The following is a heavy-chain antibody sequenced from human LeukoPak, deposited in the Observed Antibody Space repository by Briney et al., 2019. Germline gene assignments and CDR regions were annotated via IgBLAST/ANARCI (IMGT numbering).Heavy chain of an antibody. D-gene: IGHD3-10*01. V-gene: IGHV3-74*01. Sequence: PGGSLRLSCAASGFTFSSYWMHWVRQAPGKGLVWVSFISSDGSNTNYADSVKGRFTTSRDNAKNMLYLQMNSLRAEETAVYYCTYGSGREGYMDVWGKGTTVTVSS. CDR3: TYGSGREGYMDV. CDR2: ISSDGSNT. CDR1: GFTFSSYW. J-gene: IGHJ6*03.